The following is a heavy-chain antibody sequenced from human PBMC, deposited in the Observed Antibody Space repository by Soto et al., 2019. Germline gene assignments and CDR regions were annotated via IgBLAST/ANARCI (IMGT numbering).Heavy chain of an antibody. V-gene: IGHV4-39*01. Sequence: QLQLQESGPGLVKPSVTLSRTCTVSGGSISSSSYFWGWIRQPPGKGLEWIGSIYYRGGTYYNPSLKSRVTISVDKSKNQSSLKLSSVIGADTAVDYCASVNILTGYYLDHCGQGTLVTVSS. J-gene: IGHJ4*02. CDR2: IYYRGGT. D-gene: IGHD3-9*01. CDR1: GGSISSSSYF. CDR3: ASVNILTGYYLDH.